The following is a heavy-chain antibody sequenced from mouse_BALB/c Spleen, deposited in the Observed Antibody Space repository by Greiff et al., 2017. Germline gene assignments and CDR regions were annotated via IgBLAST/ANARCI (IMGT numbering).Heavy chain of an antibody. CDR1: GFTFSNYW. V-gene: IGHV6-6*02. CDR3: TRRLGHYYAMDY. J-gene: IGHJ4*01. Sequence: EVKLVESGGGLVQPGGSMKLSCVASGFTFSNYWMNWVRQSPEKGLEWVAEIRLKSNNYATHYAESVKGRFTISRDDSKSSVYLQMNNLRAEDTGIYYCTRRLGHYYAMDYWGQGTSVTVSS. CDR2: IRLKSNNYAT. D-gene: IGHD4-1*01.